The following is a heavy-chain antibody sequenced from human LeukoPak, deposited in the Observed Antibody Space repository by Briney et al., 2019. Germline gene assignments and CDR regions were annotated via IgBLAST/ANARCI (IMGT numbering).Heavy chain of an antibody. J-gene: IGHJ5*02. CDR3: ARSNHYDTLFPDGS. CDR1: GFTFSDYY. CDR2: ISSGSRYT. V-gene: IGHV3-11*06. D-gene: IGHD3-22*01. Sequence: GGSLSVSCTASGFTFSDYYMSWIRQAPGKGLEWLSYISSGSRYTNYADSVRGRFTVSRDNAKKSLYLQMNSLRAEDTAVYYCARSNHYDTLFPDGSWGQGTPVTVSS.